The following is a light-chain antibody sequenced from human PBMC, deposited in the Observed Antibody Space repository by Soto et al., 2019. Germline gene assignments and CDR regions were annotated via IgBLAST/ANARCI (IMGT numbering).Light chain of an antibody. CDR2: TAS. V-gene: IGKV1-39*01. CDR1: QNIKKY. CDR3: QQSFGTPLT. J-gene: IGKJ4*01. Sequence: DIQMTQSPSSLSASVGDRVTITCRASQNIKKYLNWYQQKPGRAPNLLIYTASSLQVGLPSRFSGSGSGTYFTLTISSLQPEDSATYYCQQSFGTPLTFGGGTKVEIK.